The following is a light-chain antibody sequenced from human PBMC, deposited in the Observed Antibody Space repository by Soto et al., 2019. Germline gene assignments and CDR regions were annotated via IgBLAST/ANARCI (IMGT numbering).Light chain of an antibody. CDR3: QQYNNWPFIT. J-gene: IGKJ5*01. CDR2: GAS. V-gene: IGKV3-15*01. Sequence: EIVITQSPATLSVSPGERATLSCRASQSARGNLAWYRQRPGQSPRLLIYGASSRATGIPVRFSGSGSGTEFTLTISSLQSEDFAVYYCQQYNNWPFITFGQGTRLEIK. CDR1: QSARGN.